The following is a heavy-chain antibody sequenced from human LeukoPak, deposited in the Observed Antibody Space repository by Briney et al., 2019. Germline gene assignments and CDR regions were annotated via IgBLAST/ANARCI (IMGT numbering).Heavy chain of an antibody. CDR2: IIPIFGTA. CDR1: GGTFSSYA. D-gene: IGHD1-1*01. CDR3: ARDNWNDEAYYYYYGMDV. Sequence: ASVKVSCKASGGTFSSYAISWVRQAPGQGLEWMGGIIPIFGTANYAQKFQGRVTITADESTSTAYTELSSLRSEDTAVYYCARDNWNDEAYYYYYGMDVWGQGTTVTVSS. V-gene: IGHV1-69*13. J-gene: IGHJ6*02.